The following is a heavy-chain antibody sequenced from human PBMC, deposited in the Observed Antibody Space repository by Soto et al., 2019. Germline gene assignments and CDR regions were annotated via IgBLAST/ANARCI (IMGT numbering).Heavy chain of an antibody. CDR1: GFTFSSYS. CDR2: ISSSSSTI. V-gene: IGHV3-48*01. Sequence: GGSLRLSCAASGFTFSSYSMNWVRQAPGKGLEWVSYISSSSSTIYYADSVKGRFTISRDNAKNSLYLQMNSLRAEDTAVYYCARGECRVDYWGQGTLVTVSS. D-gene: IGHD3-10*01. CDR3: ARGECRVDY. J-gene: IGHJ4*02.